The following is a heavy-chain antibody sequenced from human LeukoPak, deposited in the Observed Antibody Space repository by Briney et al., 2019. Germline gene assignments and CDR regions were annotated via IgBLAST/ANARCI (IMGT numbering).Heavy chain of an antibody. Sequence: PSETLSLTCTVSGGSISSSSYYWGWIRQPPGKGLERIGSIYYSGSTYYNPSLKSRVTISVDTSKNQFSLKLSSVTAADTAVYYCARHSRYQLASYAIDYWGQGTLVTVSS. D-gene: IGHD2-2*01. CDR2: IYYSGST. CDR1: GGSISSSSYY. V-gene: IGHV4-39*01. CDR3: ARHSRYQLASYAIDY. J-gene: IGHJ4*02.